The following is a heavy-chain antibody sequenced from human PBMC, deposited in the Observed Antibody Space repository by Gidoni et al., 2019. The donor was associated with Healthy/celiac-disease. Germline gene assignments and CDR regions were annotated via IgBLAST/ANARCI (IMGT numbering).Heavy chain of an antibody. J-gene: IGHJ3*02. CDR1: GFTFVDYA. V-gene: IGHV3-9*01. CDR3: AKEQPVTGEDAFDI. CDR2: ISWNRGSI. Sequence: EVQLVESGGGLVQPGRSLRLSCAASGFTFVDYALHWVRQAPGKGLEWVSGISWNRGSIGYADSVKGRFTISRDNAKNSLYLQMNSLRAEDTALYYCAKEQPVTGEDAFDIWGQGTMVTVSS. D-gene: IGHD7-27*01.